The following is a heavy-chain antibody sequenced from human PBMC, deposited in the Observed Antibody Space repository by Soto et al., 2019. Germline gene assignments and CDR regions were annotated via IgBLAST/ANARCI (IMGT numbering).Heavy chain of an antibody. J-gene: IGHJ5*02. D-gene: IGHD2-15*01. CDR1: GGSISSSSYY. Sequence: SETLSLTCTVSGGSISSSSYYWGWIRQPPGKGLEWIGSIYYSGSTYYNPSLKSRVTISVDTSENQFSLKLSSVTAADTAVYYCARRAVGDCSGGSCSAVNGFDPWGQGTLVTVSS. CDR3: ARRAVGDCSGGSCSAVNGFDP. CDR2: IYYSGST. V-gene: IGHV4-39*01.